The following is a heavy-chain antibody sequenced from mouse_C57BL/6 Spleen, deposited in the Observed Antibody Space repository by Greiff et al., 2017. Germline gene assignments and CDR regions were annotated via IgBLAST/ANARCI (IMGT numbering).Heavy chain of an antibody. CDR3: ARGPSYSNYDDYAMDY. J-gene: IGHJ4*01. Sequence: EVQLQQSGPELVKPGASVKISCKASGYSFTGYFMNWVMQSHGKSLEWIGRIYPYNGDTFYNQKFKGKATLTVDKSSSTAHMELRSLTSEDSAVYYCARGPSYSNYDDYAMDYWGQGTSVTVAS. D-gene: IGHD2-5*01. CDR1: GYSFTGYF. V-gene: IGHV1-20*01. CDR2: IYPYNGDT.